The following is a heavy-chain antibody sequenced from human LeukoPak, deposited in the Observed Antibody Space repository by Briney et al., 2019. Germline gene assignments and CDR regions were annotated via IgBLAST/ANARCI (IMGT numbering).Heavy chain of an antibody. CDR2: ISTDGGPT. CDR3: VKDLTGTYSFDY. Sequence: PGGSLRLSCSASAFTFSSHAMHWVRQAPGKGLQYVSTISTDGGPTYYADSVKGRFIISRDNSKNTVYLQMSSLIPEDTAVYYCVKDLTGTYSFDYWGQGTLVTVSS. V-gene: IGHV3-64D*09. J-gene: IGHJ4*02. CDR1: AFTFSSHA. D-gene: IGHD2-8*02.